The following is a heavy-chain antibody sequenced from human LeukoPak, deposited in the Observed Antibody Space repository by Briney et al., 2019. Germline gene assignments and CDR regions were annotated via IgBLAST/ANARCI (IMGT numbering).Heavy chain of an antibody. CDR2: IYYSGST. V-gene: IGHV4-59*01. J-gene: IGHJ5*02. D-gene: IGHD6-19*01. CDR1: GGSISTYS. Sequence: SETLSLTCTVSGGSISTYSWTWIRQPPGKGLEWIGNIYYSGSTNYNPSLKSRVTISIDTSKNQFSLKVSSVTAADTAVYYCARAHSSGWPHMFDPWGQGTLVTVSS. CDR3: ARAHSSGWPHMFDP.